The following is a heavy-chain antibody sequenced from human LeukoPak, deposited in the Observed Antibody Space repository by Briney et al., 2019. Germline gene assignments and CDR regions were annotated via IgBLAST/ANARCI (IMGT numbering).Heavy chain of an antibody. CDR2: IYTSGST. CDR1: GGSISSYY. D-gene: IGHD5-12*01. CDR3: ARVNSGYVGAYYCYYMDV. V-gene: IGHV4-4*07. Sequence: SETLSLTCTVSGGSISSYYWSWIRQPAGKGLEWIGRIYTSGSTNYNPSLKSRVTMSVDTSKNQFSLKLSSVTAADTAVYYCARVNSGYVGAYYCYYMDVWGKGTTVTVSS. J-gene: IGHJ6*03.